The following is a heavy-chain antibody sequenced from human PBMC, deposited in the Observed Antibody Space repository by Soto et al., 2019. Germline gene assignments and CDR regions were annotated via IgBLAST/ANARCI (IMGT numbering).Heavy chain of an antibody. J-gene: IGHJ6*02. CDR3: ARDTVTKGRSEYYYGMDF. V-gene: IGHV3-7*03. CDR2: IKQDGSEK. D-gene: IGHD4-17*01. Sequence: GGSLRVSCAASGFTFSSYWMSWVRQAPGKGLEWVANIKQDGSEKYYVDSVKGRFTISRDNAKNSLYLQMNSLRAEDTAVYYCARDTVTKGRSEYYYGMDFWGQGTTVSVS. CDR1: GFTFSSYW.